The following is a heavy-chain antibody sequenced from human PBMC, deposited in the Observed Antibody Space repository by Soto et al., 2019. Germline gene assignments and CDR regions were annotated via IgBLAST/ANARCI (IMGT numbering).Heavy chain of an antibody. CDR2: ITDSGTGT. J-gene: IGHJ4*02. D-gene: IGHD6-13*01. V-gene: IGHV3-23*01. CDR1: GFTFSSCV. Sequence: EVHLLESGGGLVHPGESLRLSGGASGFTFSSCVMTWVRQAPGKGLEWVSCITDSGTGTYYADSVQGRFTISRDNSKNTMYLQMNNLRVEDTGVYYCAKGLINGRWYAEDWGKGTLVTVSS. CDR3: AKGLINGRWYAED.